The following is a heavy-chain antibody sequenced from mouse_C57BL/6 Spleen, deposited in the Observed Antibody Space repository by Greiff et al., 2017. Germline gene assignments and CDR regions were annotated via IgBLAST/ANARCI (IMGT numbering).Heavy chain of an antibody. D-gene: IGHD1-1*02. CDR3: ARGVGKDYLDY. CDR1: GYTFTSYW. J-gene: IGHJ2*01. CDR2: IDPSDSET. V-gene: IGHV1-52*01. Sequence: QVQLQQPGAELVRPGSSVKLSCKASGYTFTSYWMHWVKQRPIQGLEWIGNIDPSDSETHYNQKFKDKATLTVDKSSSTAYMQLSSLTSEDSAVYYCARGVGKDYLDYWGQGTTLTVSS.